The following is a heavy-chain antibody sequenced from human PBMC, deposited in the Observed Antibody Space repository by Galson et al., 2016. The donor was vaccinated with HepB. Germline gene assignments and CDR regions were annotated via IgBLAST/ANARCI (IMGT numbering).Heavy chain of an antibody. CDR2: ITGRGTST. D-gene: IGHD6-6*01. J-gene: IGHJ3*01. CDR3: AKDPQWTTSSRGAFDV. V-gene: IGHV3-23*01. Sequence: SLRLSCAASGFSFSSYAMSWVRQAPGKGLEWVSTITGRGTSTYYADSVEGRFTISRDNSKSTLYLQMNGLRAEDTAVYYCAKDPQWTTSSRGAFDVWGQGTMLTAFS. CDR1: GFSFSSYA.